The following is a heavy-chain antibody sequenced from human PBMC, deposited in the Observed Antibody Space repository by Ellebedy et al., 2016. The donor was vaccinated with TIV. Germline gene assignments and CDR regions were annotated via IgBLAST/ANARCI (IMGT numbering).Heavy chain of an antibody. CDR2: IYYSGSI. CDR1: GAPISRYY. Sequence: MPSETLSLTCTVSGAPISRYYWSWIRQPPGKGLEWIGYIYYSGSIDYHPSLKSRATISADTSKNQLSLKLSSVTAADTAVYYCARLRDYDLLTGYSYGMDVWGRGSTVTVSS. CDR3: ARLRDYDLLTGYSYGMDV. J-gene: IGHJ6*02. D-gene: IGHD3-9*01. V-gene: IGHV4-59*01.